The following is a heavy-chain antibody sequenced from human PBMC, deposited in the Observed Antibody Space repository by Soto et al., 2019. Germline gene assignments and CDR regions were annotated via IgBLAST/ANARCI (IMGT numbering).Heavy chain of an antibody. J-gene: IGHJ6*02. Sequence: QVPLVESGGGVVQPEKSLRLSCEACGFNFKNYGMHWVRQAPGRGLEWVAVIWFDGSKQYYADSVQGRFTISRDNSRNPWFLQTDSLTAQHTSVSHCARKRVQFDNYYHMDVSCLGTTVTVAS. D-gene: IGHD6-6*01. CDR2: IWFDGSKQ. CDR3: ARKRVQFDNYYHMDV. V-gene: IGHV3-33*01. CDR1: GFNFKNYG.